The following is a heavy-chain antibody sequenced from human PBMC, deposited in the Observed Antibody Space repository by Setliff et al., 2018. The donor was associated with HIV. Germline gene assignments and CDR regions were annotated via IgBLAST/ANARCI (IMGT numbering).Heavy chain of an antibody. CDR3: ARVEATVRGATYGMDV. CDR1: GGSISSHY. CDR2: MYFSGNA. J-gene: IGHJ6*02. D-gene: IGHD3-10*01. Sequence: PSETLSLTCTVSGGSISSHYWSWIRQAPGKGLEWIGTMYFSGNARNSPSLKSRVTISVDTSKNQLSLNLTSVTAADTAVYYCARVEATVRGATYGMDVWGQGTTVTV. V-gene: IGHV4-59*11.